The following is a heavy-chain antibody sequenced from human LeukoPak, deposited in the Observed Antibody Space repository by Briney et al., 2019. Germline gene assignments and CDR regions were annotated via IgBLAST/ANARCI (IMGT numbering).Heavy chain of an antibody. Sequence: PGGSLRLSCAASGFTVSSNYMTWVRQAPGKGLEWVSYIGTSGSTVDYADSVKGRFTISRDNAQNSMYLQMNSLRAEDTAVYYCARDRIPGAFSYGYGFSDMGVWGKGTTVTVSS. CDR2: IGTSGSTV. V-gene: IGHV3-11*04. D-gene: IGHD5-18*01. CDR1: GFTVSSNY. J-gene: IGHJ6*03. CDR3: ARDRIPGAFSYGYGFSDMGV.